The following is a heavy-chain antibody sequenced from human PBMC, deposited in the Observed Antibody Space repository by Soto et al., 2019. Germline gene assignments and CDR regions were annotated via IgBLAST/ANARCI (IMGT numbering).Heavy chain of an antibody. CDR3: VTSLSGYYYNY. V-gene: IGHV3-48*03. J-gene: IGHJ4*02. CDR2: ISKSGTTT. CDR1: GFTLSTYE. Sequence: RGSLRLSCAASGFTLSTYEMMWVRQAPGKGLEWVSYISKSGTTTYYADSVRGRFTISRDNAKDSLDLQMNSLIAEDTAVYYCVTSLSGYYYNYLGQGPLVTVSS. D-gene: IGHD3-22*01.